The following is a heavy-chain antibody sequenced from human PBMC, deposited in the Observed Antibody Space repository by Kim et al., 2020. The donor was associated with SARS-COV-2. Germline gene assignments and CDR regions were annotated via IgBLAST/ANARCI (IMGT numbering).Heavy chain of an antibody. CDR1: GFTFSSYG. CDR2: ISYDGSNK. V-gene: IGHV3-30*18. Sequence: GGSLRLSCAASGFTFSSYGMHWVRQAPGKGLEWVAVISYDGSNKYYADSVKGRFTISRDNSKNTLYLQMNSLRAEDTAVYYCAKVVLSWWEPAGIYFDYWGQGTLVTVSS. CDR3: AKVVLSWWEPAGIYFDY. J-gene: IGHJ4*02. D-gene: IGHD1-26*01.